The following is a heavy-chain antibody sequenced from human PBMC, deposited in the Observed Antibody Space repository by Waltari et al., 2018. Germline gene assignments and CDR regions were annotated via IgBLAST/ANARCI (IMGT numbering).Heavy chain of an antibody. CDR2: IYHSGST. CDR1: GYSISSGYY. J-gene: IGHJ5*02. Sequence: QVQLQESGPGLVKPSETLSLTCTVSGYSISSGYYWGWIRQPPGKGLEWIGSIYHSGSTYYCPSLKSRVTISVDTSKNQFSLKLSSVTAADTAVYYCARALSGGDRPSWFDPWGQGTLVTVSS. CDR3: ARALSGGDRPSWFDP. V-gene: IGHV4-38-2*02. D-gene: IGHD3-10*01.